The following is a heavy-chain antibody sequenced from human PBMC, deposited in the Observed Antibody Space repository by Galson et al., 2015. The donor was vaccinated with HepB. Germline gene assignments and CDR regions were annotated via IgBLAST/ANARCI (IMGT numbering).Heavy chain of an antibody. D-gene: IGHD1-26*01. CDR2: ISGSGGGT. J-gene: IGHJ4*02. Sequence: SLRLSCAASGFMFRNYVMSWVRQAPGKGLQLVSSISGSGGGTYYADSVKGRFTISRDNSKSTLYLQMNSLRAEDTAVYYCAKDSPDRRRIVGATDHMPEWGQGTLVTVSS. V-gene: IGHV3-23*01. CDR3: AKDSPDRRRIVGATDHMPE. CDR1: GFMFRNYV.